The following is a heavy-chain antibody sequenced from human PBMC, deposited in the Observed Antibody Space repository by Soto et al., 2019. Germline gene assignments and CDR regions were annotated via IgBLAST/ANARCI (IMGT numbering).Heavy chain of an antibody. CDR1: GYSFSNYW. J-gene: IGHJ6*02. CDR3: ASQPRYSRTYRMDV. D-gene: IGHD6-13*01. CDR2: IYPGDSDT. Sequence: PGESLKISCKGSGYSFSNYWIAWVRQMPGKGLDWMGIIYPGDSDTRYSPSFQGQVTISADKSISTAYLQWNSLKASDTAMYYCASQPRYSRTYRMDVWAQGTSVTVSS. V-gene: IGHV5-51*01.